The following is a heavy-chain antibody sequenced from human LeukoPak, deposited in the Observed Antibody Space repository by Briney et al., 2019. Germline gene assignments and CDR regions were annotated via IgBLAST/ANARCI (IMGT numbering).Heavy chain of an antibody. CDR3: ARDPLGDYVWGSYFD. J-gene: IGHJ4*02. V-gene: IGHV1-69*05. Sequence: SVKVSCKASGGTFSSYAISWVRQAPGQGLEWMGRIIPIFGTANYAQKFRGRVTITTDESTSTAYMELSSLRSEDTAVYYCARDPLGDYVWGSYFDWGQGTLVTVSS. CDR2: IIPIFGTA. D-gene: IGHD3-16*01. CDR1: GGTFSSYA.